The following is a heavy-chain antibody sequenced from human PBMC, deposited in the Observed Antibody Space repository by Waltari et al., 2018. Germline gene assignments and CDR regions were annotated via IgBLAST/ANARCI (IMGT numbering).Heavy chain of an antibody. D-gene: IGHD1-26*01. CDR1: GFTFSSYW. Sequence: EVQLVESGGGSVQPGGSLRLSCAASGFTFSSYWVYWVRQAPGQGPVWVERINTDGSSTSYADSVKGRFTISRDNAKNTLYLQMNSLRAEDTAVYYCTRALSGSFPYWGQGTLVTVSS. CDR3: TRALSGSFPY. J-gene: IGHJ4*02. CDR2: INTDGSST. V-gene: IGHV3-74*01.